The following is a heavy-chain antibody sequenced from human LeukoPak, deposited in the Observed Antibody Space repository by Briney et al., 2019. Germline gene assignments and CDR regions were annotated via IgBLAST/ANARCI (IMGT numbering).Heavy chain of an antibody. V-gene: IGHV3-64D*08. D-gene: IGHD4/OR15-4a*01. CDR2: ISSNGRNT. Sequence: PGGSLTLSCLASGFTFSSYAMHWVRQAPGKGLQYVSAISSNGRNTYYADSVKGRFTISRDNSKTTLYLQMSSLRSEDTALYYCVKNPYGAYYFDYWGQGTLVTVSS. J-gene: IGHJ4*02. CDR1: GFTFSSYA. CDR3: VKNPYGAYYFDY.